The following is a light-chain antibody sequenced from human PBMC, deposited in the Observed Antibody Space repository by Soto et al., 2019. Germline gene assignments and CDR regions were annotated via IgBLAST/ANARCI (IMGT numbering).Light chain of an antibody. V-gene: IGKV3-11*01. Sequence: EIVLTQSPATLSLSPGARATLSCRASQSVSSYLAWYQQKPGQAPRLLIYDASNRATGIPARFSGSGSGTDFPLTIRSLEPEDFAVYYGQQRSNWPPYTFGEGTKLEIK. CDR1: QSVSSY. CDR2: DAS. J-gene: IGKJ2*01. CDR3: QQRSNWPPYT.